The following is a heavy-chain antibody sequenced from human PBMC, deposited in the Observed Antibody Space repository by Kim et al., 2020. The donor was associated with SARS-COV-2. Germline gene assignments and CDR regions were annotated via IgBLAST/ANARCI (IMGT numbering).Heavy chain of an antibody. CDR1: GYTFTSYG. CDR3: AAGLGDIVVVPAAHYYYYGMDV. D-gene: IGHD2-2*01. Sequence: ASVKVSCKASGYTFTSYGISWVRQAPGQGLEWMGWISAYNGNTNYAQKLQGRVTMTTDTSTSTAYMELRSLRSDDTAVYYCAAGLGDIVVVPAAHYYYYGMDVWGQGTTVTVSS. V-gene: IGHV1-18*01. CDR2: ISAYNGNT. J-gene: IGHJ6*02.